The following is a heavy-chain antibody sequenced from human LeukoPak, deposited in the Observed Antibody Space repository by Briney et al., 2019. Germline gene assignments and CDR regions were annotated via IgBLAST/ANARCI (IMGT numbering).Heavy chain of an antibody. J-gene: IGHJ1*01. CDR1: GFTFSSYW. Sequence: GGSLRLSCAASGFTFSSYWMTWVRQAPGKGLEWVANIRQDGSEKYYVDSVKGRFTISRDNAKNSLYLQMNSLRAEDTAVYYCARDPPLIAAAGSRYFQHWGQGTLVTVSS. CDR2: IRQDGSEK. V-gene: IGHV3-7*01. CDR3: ARDPPLIAAAGSRYFQH. D-gene: IGHD6-13*01.